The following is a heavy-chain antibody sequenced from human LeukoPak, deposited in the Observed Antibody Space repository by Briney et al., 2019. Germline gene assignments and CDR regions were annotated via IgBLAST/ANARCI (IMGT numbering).Heavy chain of an antibody. D-gene: IGHD3-16*01. V-gene: IGHV3-23*01. J-gene: IGHJ4*02. CDR3: VKDRGAVFGDY. Sequence: GGSLRLSCAASGFTFSSYAMSWVRQARGKGLKWVSTISASGSRTYYTASVKGRFTISRDNSKNTAYLQMNSRRVEDTAIYSCVKDRGAVFGDYWGQGILVTVSS. CDR1: GFTFSSYA. CDR2: ISASGSRT.